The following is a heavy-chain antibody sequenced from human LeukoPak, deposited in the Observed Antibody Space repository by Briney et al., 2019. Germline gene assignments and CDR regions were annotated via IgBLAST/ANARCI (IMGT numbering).Heavy chain of an antibody. Sequence: GGSLRLSCAASGFTFSSYEMNWVRQAPGKGLEWVSYISSSGSTIYYADSVKGRFTISRDNAKNSMYLQMNSLRAEDTAVYYCASAAAVAGRVDPWGQGTLVTVPS. CDR3: ASAAAVAGRVDP. J-gene: IGHJ5*02. CDR1: GFTFSSYE. CDR2: ISSSGSTI. V-gene: IGHV3-48*03. D-gene: IGHD6-19*01.